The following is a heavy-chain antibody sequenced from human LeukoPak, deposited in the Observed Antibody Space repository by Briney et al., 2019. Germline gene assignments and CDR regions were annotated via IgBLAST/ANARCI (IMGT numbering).Heavy chain of an antibody. CDR1: GDSVSSNSAA. Sequence: SQTLSLTCTISGDSVSSNSAAWNWIRQSPSRGLEWLGRTYYRSKWYTDYAVSVKSRITINPDTSKNQFSLQLNSVTPEDTAVYYCARYSTSDNKFYFDYWGQGTLVTVSS. CDR2: TYYRSKWYT. D-gene: IGHD6-13*01. CDR3: ARYSTSDNKFYFDY. J-gene: IGHJ4*02. V-gene: IGHV6-1*01.